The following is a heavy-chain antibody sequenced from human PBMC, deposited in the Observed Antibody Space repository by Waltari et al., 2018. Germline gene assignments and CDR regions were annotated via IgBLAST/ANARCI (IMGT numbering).Heavy chain of an antibody. V-gene: IGHV3-48*03. J-gene: IGHJ6*02. Sequence: ELQLVESGGGLVQPGGSLRISCVASGFSFSSYEMNWVRQAPGKGLEWVSYMREGDKSRSYAESVKGRFTVSRDNAKNSLHLQMNNLRAEDTATYYCVRDGLGSGWTRVDVWGQGTTVTVSS. CDR1: GFSFSSYE. CDR2: MREGDKSR. D-gene: IGHD2-15*01. CDR3: VRDGLGSGWTRVDV.